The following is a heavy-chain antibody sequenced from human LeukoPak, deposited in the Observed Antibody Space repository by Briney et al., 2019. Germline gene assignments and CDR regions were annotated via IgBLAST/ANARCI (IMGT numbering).Heavy chain of an antibody. CDR2: IYHSGST. V-gene: IGHV4-38-2*02. CDR1: GYSISSGYY. D-gene: IGHD3-10*01. Sequence: SETLSLTCAVSGYSISSGYYWGWIRQPPGKGLEWIGSIYHSGSTYYNPSLKSRVTISVDTSKNQFSLKLSSVTAADTAVYYCAREELLWFGELCPTDYWGQGTLVTVSS. J-gene: IGHJ4*02. CDR3: AREELLWFGELCPTDY.